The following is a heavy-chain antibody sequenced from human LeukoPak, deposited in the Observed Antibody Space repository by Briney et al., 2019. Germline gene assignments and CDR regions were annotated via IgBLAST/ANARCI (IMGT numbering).Heavy chain of an antibody. Sequence: ASVKVSCKASGGTFSSYAISWVRQAPGQGLEWMGWINAGNGNTKYSQKFQGRVTITRDTSASTAYMELGSLRSEDTAVYYCARGAPSNDILTGYPWGQGTLVTVSS. CDR1: GGTFSSYA. J-gene: IGHJ5*02. CDR3: ARGAPSNDILTGYP. CDR2: INAGNGNT. V-gene: IGHV1-3*01. D-gene: IGHD3-9*01.